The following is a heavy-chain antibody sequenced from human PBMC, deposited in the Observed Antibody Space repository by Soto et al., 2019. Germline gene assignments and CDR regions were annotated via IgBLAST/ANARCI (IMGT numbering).Heavy chain of an antibody. D-gene: IGHD3-16*01. CDR2: ISYVGSNQ. CDR1: GFTFSHYA. CDR3: AREPYDGYNDNTFDF. J-gene: IGHJ4*02. Sequence: QVQLVESGGGVVQPGKSLRLSCAASGFTFSHYAMHWVRQAPGKGLEWVALISYVGSNQYYADSVEGRFTISRENSENTLYLHMNSLRADDTAVYYCAREPYDGYNDNTFDFWGQGTLVTVSS. V-gene: IGHV3-30-3*01.